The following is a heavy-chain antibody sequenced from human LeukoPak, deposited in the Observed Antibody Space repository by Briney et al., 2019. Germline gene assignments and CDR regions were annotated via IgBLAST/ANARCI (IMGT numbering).Heavy chain of an antibody. CDR1: GGSISSYY. V-gene: IGHV4-59*01. CDR3: ARSVEGYCRGGSCYSYSCYMDV. D-gene: IGHD2-15*01. CDR2: IYYSGST. Sequence: SETLSLTCTVSGGSISSYYWSWIRQPPGKGLEWIGYIYYSGSTNYNPSLKSRVTISVDTSKNQFSLKLSSVTAADTAVYYCARSVEGYCRGGSCYSYSCYMDVWGKGTTVTVSS. J-gene: IGHJ6*03.